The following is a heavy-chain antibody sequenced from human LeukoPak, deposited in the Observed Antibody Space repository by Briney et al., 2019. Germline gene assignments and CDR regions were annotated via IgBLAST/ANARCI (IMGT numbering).Heavy chain of an antibody. Sequence: GGSLRLSCAASGFTFSSYAMSWVRQAPGKGLEWVSAISGSGGSTYYADSVKGRFTISRDNSKNTLYLQMNSLRAEDTAVYYCAKDPFRARISAPDYWGQGTLVTVSS. CDR1: GFTFSSYA. J-gene: IGHJ4*02. CDR3: AKDPFRARISAPDY. D-gene: IGHD6-6*01. V-gene: IGHV3-23*01. CDR2: ISGSGGST.